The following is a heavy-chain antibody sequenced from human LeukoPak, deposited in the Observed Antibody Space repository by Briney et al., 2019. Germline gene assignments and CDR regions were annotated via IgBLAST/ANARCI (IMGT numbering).Heavy chain of an antibody. CDR3: ARKRNAFDF. J-gene: IGHJ3*01. Sequence: PGGSLRLSCAASGFTFSSYWMTWVRQAPGKGLEWVANIKLDVSETYYVDSVRGRFTISRDNTKNSLYLQMDSLRAEDTAVYYCARKRNAFDFWGQGTMVTVSS. V-gene: IGHV3-7*01. CDR1: GFTFSSYW. CDR2: IKLDVSET.